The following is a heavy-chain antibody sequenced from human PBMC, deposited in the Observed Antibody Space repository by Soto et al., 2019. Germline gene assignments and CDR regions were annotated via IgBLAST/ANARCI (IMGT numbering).Heavy chain of an antibody. CDR3: AREGRWLPYNWFDP. D-gene: IGHD5-12*01. Sequence: SETLSLTCTVSGCSISSYYWSLVRQPPGKGLEWIGYIYYSGSTNYNPSLKSRVTISVDTSKNQFSLKLSSVTAADTAVYYCAREGRWLPYNWFDPWGQGTLVTVSS. J-gene: IGHJ5*02. V-gene: IGHV4-59*01. CDR2: IYYSGST. CDR1: GCSISSYY.